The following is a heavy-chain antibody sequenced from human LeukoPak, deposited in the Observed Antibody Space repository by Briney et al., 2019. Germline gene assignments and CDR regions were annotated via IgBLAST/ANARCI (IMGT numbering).Heavy chain of an antibody. J-gene: IGHJ6*02. CDR1: GFTFSSHC. Sequence: GGSLRLSCAASGFTFSSHCMNWARQAPGKGLEWVANIKQDGSEKYYVDSVKGRFTISRDNAKNSLYLQMNSLRAEDTAVYYCARHFSTYSYGLDVWGQGTTVTVSS. CDR2: IKQDGSEK. CDR3: ARHFSTYSYGLDV. D-gene: IGHD3-3*02. V-gene: IGHV3-7*01.